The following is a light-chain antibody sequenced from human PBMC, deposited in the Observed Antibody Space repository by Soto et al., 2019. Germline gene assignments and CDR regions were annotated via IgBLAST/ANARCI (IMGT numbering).Light chain of an antibody. CDR1: QSVSSSY. CDR2: DTS. CDR3: QHYNSYSEA. V-gene: IGKV3-20*01. Sequence: EIVLTQSPGTLSLSPWERATLSCRASQSVSSSYLAWYQQKPGQAPRLLIYDTSTRATGVPTRFSGSRSGTEFTLTISSLQPDDFATYYCQHYNSYSEAFGQGTKVDNK. J-gene: IGKJ1*01.